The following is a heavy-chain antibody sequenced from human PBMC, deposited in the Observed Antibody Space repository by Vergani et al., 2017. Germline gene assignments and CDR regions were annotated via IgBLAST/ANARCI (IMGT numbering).Heavy chain of an antibody. J-gene: IGHJ3*02. CDR2: IYNSGST. Sequence: QVQLQESGPGLLKPSQTLSLTCTVSGGSLSSGSYYWSWVRQRPGKGLEWIGYIYNSGSTYYNPSLKSRVTISVDASKNQFSLKLSSVTAADTAVYYCASQDDHNGNPGAFDIWGQGKKGTVSS. V-gene: IGHV4-31*03. CDR1: GGSLSSGSYY. CDR3: ASQDDHNGNPGAFDI. D-gene: IGHD4-23*01.